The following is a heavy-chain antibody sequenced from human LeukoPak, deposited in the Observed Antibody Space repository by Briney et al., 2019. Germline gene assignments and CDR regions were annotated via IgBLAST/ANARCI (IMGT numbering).Heavy chain of an antibody. D-gene: IGHD3-3*01. CDR2: IYYSGST. V-gene: IGHV4-39*07. Sequence: SETLSLTCTVSGGSISSSSHYWGWIRQPPGKGLEWIGGIYYSGSTYYNPSLKSRVTTSVDTSTNQFSLKRSSVTAADTAVYYCATAYYDFWSGYYTAGNYMDVWGKGTTVTVSS. J-gene: IGHJ6*03. CDR3: ATAYYDFWSGYYTAGNYMDV. CDR1: GGSISSSSHY.